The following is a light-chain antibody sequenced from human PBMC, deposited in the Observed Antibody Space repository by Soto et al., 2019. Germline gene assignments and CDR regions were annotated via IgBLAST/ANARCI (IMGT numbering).Light chain of an antibody. Sequence: MVMTQSPDTLSVSPGEGATLFCRASQSVRNNLAWYQQKPGLAPRLLIYAVSTRATGVPARFSGNGSETEFSLTISGLQSDDYAVYYCQQYNKWPPWTFGQGTKVDIK. V-gene: IGKV3-15*01. CDR3: QQYNKWPPWT. CDR1: QSVRNN. CDR2: AVS. J-gene: IGKJ1*01.